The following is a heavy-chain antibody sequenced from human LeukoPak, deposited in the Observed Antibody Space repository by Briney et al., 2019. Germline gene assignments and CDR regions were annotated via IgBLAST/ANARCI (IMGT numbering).Heavy chain of an antibody. CDR1: GYTLTELS. CDR3: ATAPTIFGVVDAFDI. J-gene: IGHJ3*02. CDR2: FDPEDGET. V-gene: IGHV1-24*01. Sequence: ASVKVSCKVSGYTLTELSMHWVRQAPGKGLEWMGGFDPEDGETIYAQKFQGRVTMTEDTSTDTAYMELSSLRSEDTAVYYCATAPTIFGVVDAFDIWGQGTMVTVSS. D-gene: IGHD3-3*01.